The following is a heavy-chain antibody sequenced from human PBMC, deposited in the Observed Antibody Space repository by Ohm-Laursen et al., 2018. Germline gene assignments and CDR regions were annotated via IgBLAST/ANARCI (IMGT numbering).Heavy chain of an antibody. CDR1: GYSISSGYY. Sequence: SQTLSLTCIVSGYSISSGYYWSWIRQPPGKGLEWIGYIYYSGSTNYNPSLKSRVTISVDTSKNQFSLKLSSVTAADTAVYYCARHSTPYYDFWSGYWYGMDVWGQGTTVTVSS. J-gene: IGHJ6*02. V-gene: IGHV4-59*08. CDR2: IYYSGST. CDR3: ARHSTPYYDFWSGYWYGMDV. D-gene: IGHD3-3*01.